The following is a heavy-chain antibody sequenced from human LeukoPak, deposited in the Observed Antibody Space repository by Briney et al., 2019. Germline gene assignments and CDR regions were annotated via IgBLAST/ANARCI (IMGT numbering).Heavy chain of an antibody. CDR1: GFTFSSYG. D-gene: IGHD1-26*01. V-gene: IGHV3-30*18. J-gene: IGHJ4*02. CDR2: ISYDGSNK. CDR3: AKVEWELLSGDY. Sequence: PGRSLRLSCAASGFTFSSYGMHWVSQAPGKGLEWVAVISYDGSNKYYADSVKGRFTISRDNSKNTLYLQMNSLRAEDTAVYYCAKVEWELLSGDYWGQGTLVTVSS.